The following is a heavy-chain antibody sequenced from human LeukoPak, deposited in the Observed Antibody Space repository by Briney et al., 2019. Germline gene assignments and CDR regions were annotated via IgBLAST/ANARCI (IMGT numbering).Heavy chain of an antibody. V-gene: IGHV5-51*01. CDR2: IYPGDSHT. D-gene: IGHD1-26*01. J-gene: IGHJ5*02. CDR1: GYSFSDFW. CDR3: ARRVVVGGSNWFDP. Sequence: GASLKISCKGSGYSFSDFWIAWVRQMPGKGLEWMGTIYPGDSHTRYSPSFQGQVIISADKSISTAYLQWSGLKASDTAIYYCARRVVVGGSNWFDPWGQGTVVTVSS.